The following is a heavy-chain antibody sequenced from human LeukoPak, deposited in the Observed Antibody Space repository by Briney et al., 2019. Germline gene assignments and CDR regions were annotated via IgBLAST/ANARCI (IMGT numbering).Heavy chain of an antibody. Sequence: SETLSLTCTVSGGSISSYYWSWIRQPPGKGLEWMGYIYYSGSTKYNPSLKSRVTISVDTSKNQFSLKLSSVTAADTAVYYCARNWNYGTPQYYFDYWGQGTLVTVSS. CDR1: GGSISSYY. D-gene: IGHD1-7*01. CDR3: ARNWNYGTPQYYFDY. V-gene: IGHV4-59*01. CDR2: IYYSGST. J-gene: IGHJ4*02.